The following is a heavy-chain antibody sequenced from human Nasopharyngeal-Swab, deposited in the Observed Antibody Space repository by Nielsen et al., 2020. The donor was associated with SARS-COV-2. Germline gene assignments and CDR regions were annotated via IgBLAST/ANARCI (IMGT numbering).Heavy chain of an antibody. V-gene: IGHV3-23*01. J-gene: IGHJ6*02. CDR2: ISGSGGST. D-gene: IGHD6-13*01. CDR1: GFTFSSYA. CDR3: ARSPAHSSSWYFGRYYYGMDV. Sequence: GESLKISCVASGFTFSSYAMSWVRQAPGKGLEWVSAISGSGGSTYYADSVKGRFTISRDNSKNTLYLQMNSLRSEDTAVYYCARSPAHSSSWYFGRYYYGMDVWGQGTTVTVSS.